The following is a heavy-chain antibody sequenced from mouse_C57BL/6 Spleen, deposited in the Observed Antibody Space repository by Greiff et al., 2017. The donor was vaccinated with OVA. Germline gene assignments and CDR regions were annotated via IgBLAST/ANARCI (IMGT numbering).Heavy chain of an antibody. CDR2: IYPGDGDT. D-gene: IGHD4-1*02. J-gene: IGHJ2*01. CDR1: GYAFSSSW. V-gene: IGHV1-82*01. CDR3: ARALNWDPDY. Sequence: SGPELVKPGASVKISCKASGYAFSSSWMNWVKQRPGQGLEWIGRIYPGDGDTNYNGKFKGKATLTADKSSSTAYMQLSSLTSEDSAVYFCARALNWDPDYWGQGTTLTVSS.